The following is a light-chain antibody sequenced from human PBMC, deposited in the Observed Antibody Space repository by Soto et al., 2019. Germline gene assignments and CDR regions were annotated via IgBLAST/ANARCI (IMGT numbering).Light chain of an antibody. V-gene: IGLV3-1*01. Sequence: SYELTQPPSVSVSPGQTAGITCSGDKLGSKYVCWYQQKPGQSPVVVIYQDSKRPSGIPERFSGSNSENTATLTISGTQAMDEADYYCQAWDSSTVVFGGGNKLTVL. CDR2: QDS. CDR1: KLGSKY. J-gene: IGLJ2*01. CDR3: QAWDSSTVV.